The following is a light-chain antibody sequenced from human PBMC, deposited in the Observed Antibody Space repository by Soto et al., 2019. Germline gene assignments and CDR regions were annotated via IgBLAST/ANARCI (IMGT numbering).Light chain of an antibody. CDR1: SSDVGGYNY. V-gene: IGLV2-14*01. J-gene: IGLJ2*01. Sequence: QSVLTQPASVSGSPGQSITISCTGTSSDVGGYNYVSWYQQHPGKALKLMIYDVSNRPSGVSNRFSGSKSGNTASLTISGLQAEDEADYYCSSYTSSSVVFGGGTKLTVL. CDR2: DVS. CDR3: SSYTSSSVV.